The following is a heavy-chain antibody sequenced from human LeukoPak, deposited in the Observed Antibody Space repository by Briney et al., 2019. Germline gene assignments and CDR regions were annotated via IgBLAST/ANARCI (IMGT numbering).Heavy chain of an antibody. CDR3: ARTYSSPYFDY. J-gene: IGHJ4*02. CDR2: IKQDGSEK. CDR1: GFTFSSYW. V-gene: IGHV3-7*01. D-gene: IGHD6-19*01. Sequence: GGSLRLSCAASGFTFSSYWMSWVRQAPGKGLEWVANIKQDGSEKYYVDSAKGRFTISRDNAKNSLYLQMNSLRAEDTAVYYCARTYSSPYFDYWGQGTLVTVSS.